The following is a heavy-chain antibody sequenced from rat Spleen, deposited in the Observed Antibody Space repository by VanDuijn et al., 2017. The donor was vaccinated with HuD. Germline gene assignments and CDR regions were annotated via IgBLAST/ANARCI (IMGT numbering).Heavy chain of an antibody. CDR2: LSYDNYNT. Sequence: EVQLVESDGGLVQPGRSLKLSCAASGFTFSDYYMAWVRQAPAKGLEWVATLSYDNYNTYYRDSVKGRFTISRNNAKSTLFLQMDSLRSEDTATYYCARGKSYYYSNSPYEDYFDYWGQGVMVTVSS. CDR3: ARGKSYYYSNSPYEDYFDY. CDR1: GFTFSDYY. V-gene: IGHV5-29*01. J-gene: IGHJ2*01. D-gene: IGHD1-2*01.